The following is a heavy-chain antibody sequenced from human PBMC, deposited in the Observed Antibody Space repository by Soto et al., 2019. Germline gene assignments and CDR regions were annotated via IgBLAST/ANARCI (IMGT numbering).Heavy chain of an antibody. V-gene: IGHV3-74*01. D-gene: IGHD4-17*01. CDR2: IKGDGSRI. CDR3: ARGLPGYYGKDV. J-gene: IGHJ6*02. CDR1: GITFSNYW. Sequence: EVQLVESGGGLVQPGGSLRLSCAASGITFSNYWIHWVRQAPGKGLVWVSRIKGDGSRIDYADSVKGRFTISRDNAKNTVYVQMNSLGDEDAAVYYCARGLPGYYGKDVWGQGTTVTVSS.